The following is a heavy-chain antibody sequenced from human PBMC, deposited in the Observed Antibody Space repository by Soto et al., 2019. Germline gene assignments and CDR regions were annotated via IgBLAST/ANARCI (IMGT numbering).Heavy chain of an antibody. V-gene: IGHV4-59*01. J-gene: IGHJ5*02. CDR2: IYYSGST. CDR1: GGSISSYY. D-gene: IGHD6-13*01. Sequence: SETLSLTCTVSGGSISSYYWSWIRQPPGKGLEWIGYIYYSGSTNYNPSLKSRVTISVDTSKNQFSLKLSSVTAADTAVYYCARAAAGINDELGWFDPWGQGTLVTVSS. CDR3: ARAAAGINDELGWFDP.